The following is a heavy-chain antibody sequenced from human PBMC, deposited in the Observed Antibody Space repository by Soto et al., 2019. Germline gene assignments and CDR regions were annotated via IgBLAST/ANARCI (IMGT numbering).Heavy chain of an antibody. CDR1: GYTFTSYD. V-gene: IGHV1-8*01. CDR3: ARFVRHQLPTIDF. Sequence: QVQLVQSGAEVKEPGASVRVSCKASGYTFTSYDINRVRQATGQGLEWMGWMNPESRNTGYAQKSQGRVTMTRDTSISTAYMELTSLRSEDTAVYYCARFVRHQLPTIDFWGQGTLVTVSS. CDR2: MNPESRNT. J-gene: IGHJ4*02. D-gene: IGHD2-2*01.